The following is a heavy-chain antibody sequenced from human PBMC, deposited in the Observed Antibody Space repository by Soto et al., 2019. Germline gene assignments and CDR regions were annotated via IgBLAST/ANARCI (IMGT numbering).Heavy chain of an antibody. Sequence: GGSLRLSCAASGFTFSSYAMHWARQAPGKGLEWVAVISYDGSNKYYADSVKGRFTISRDNSKNTLYLQMNSLRAEDTAVYYCARTLYYDFWSGYSLTPSSFDYWGQGTLVTVSS. CDR2: ISYDGSNK. J-gene: IGHJ4*02. V-gene: IGHV3-30-3*01. D-gene: IGHD3-3*01. CDR3: ARTLYYDFWSGYSLTPSSFDY. CDR1: GFTFSSYA.